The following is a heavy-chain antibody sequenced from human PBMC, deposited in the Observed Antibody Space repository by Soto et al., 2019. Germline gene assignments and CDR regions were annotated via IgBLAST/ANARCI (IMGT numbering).Heavy chain of an antibody. Sequence: QINLKESGPTLVKPTQSLTLTCSFSGFSLTTAGVGVGWVRQSPGEALEWLALIYWDDDERYSPSLKARLTINKDTSKNQVVLKMTNMAPVDTATYYCAHSRNLITEDAQVGDFDYWAREPWLPSPQ. J-gene: IGHJ4*02. V-gene: IGHV2-5*02. CDR3: AHSRNLITEDAQVGDFDY. CDR1: GFSLTTAGVG. CDR2: IYWDDDE. D-gene: IGHD3-10*01.